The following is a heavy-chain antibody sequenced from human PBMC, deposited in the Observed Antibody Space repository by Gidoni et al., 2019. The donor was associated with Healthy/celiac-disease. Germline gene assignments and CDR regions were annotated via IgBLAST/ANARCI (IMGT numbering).Heavy chain of an antibody. V-gene: IGHV1-18*01. Sequence: ASGYTITSYGISWVRQAPGQGLEWMGWISAYHGNTNYAQKLQGRVTMTTDTSTSTAYMERRSLRSDDTAVYYCARDSRVLGNDAQYFQHWGQGTLVTVSS. CDR3: ARDSRVLGNDAQYFQH. J-gene: IGHJ1*01. CDR2: ISAYHGNT. CDR1: GYTITSYG. D-gene: IGHD1-1*01.